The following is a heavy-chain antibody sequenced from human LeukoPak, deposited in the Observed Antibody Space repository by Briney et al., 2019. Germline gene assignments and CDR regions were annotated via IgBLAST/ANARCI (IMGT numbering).Heavy chain of an antibody. V-gene: IGHV3-30-3*01. Sequence: GGSLRLSCAASGFTFSSYAMHWVRQAPGKGLEWVAVISYDGSNKYYADSVKGRFTISRDNSKNTLYLQMNSLRAEDTAVYYCARDFEWIRSGYFDYWGQGTLVTVSS. D-gene: IGHD5-12*01. J-gene: IGHJ4*02. CDR3: ARDFEWIRSGYFDY. CDR1: GFTFSSYA. CDR2: ISYDGSNK.